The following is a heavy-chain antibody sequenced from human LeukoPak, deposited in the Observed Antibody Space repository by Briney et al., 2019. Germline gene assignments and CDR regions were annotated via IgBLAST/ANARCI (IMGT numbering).Heavy chain of an antibody. Sequence: GGSLRLSCTASGFTFSTYGMIWGRQAPGEGLEWGSAIIGSGGYTYYADSVKGRFTISRDNSKNTLYLQVNSLRAEDTAVYYCAKDPDYYGSGDYYYYMDVWGKGTTVTISS. V-gene: IGHV3-23*01. CDR2: IIGSGGYT. CDR1: GFTFSTYG. D-gene: IGHD3-10*01. J-gene: IGHJ6*03. CDR3: AKDPDYYGSGDYYYYMDV.